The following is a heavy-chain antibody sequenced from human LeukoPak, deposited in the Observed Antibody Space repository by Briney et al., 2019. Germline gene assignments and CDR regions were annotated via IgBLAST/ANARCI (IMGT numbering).Heavy chain of an antibody. Sequence: SETLSLTCTVSGGSISSYYWSWIRNPPGKGLEWIGYIYYSGNTNYNPSLKSRVTVSVDTSKNQFSLKLSSVTAADTAMYYCARDRDYYGSGSSYFDYWGQGTLVTVSS. J-gene: IGHJ4*02. D-gene: IGHD3-10*01. V-gene: IGHV4-59*01. CDR1: GGSISSYY. CDR2: IYYSGNT. CDR3: ARDRDYYGSGSSYFDY.